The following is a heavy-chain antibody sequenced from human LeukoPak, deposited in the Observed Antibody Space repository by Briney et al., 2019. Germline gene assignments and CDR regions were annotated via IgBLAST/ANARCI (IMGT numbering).Heavy chain of an antibody. CDR3: ARDQATSGGGLDS. V-gene: IGHV3-53*01. CDR1: GFTVSGTH. Sequence: GGSLRLSCAASGFTVSGTHMSWVRQAPGKGLKWVSAIYTGGTTYYSDSVEGRFTISRDKSKNTLYLQMDSLRVEDTAVYYCARDQATSGGGLDSWGQGTLVTVSS. D-gene: IGHD3-16*01. J-gene: IGHJ4*02. CDR2: IYTGGTT.